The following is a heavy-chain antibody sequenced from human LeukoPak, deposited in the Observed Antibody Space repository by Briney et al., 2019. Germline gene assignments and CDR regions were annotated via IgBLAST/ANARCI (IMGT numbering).Heavy chain of an antibody. CDR3: ARDGDSDYIFSYYFDY. J-gene: IGHJ4*02. CDR1: GFTFSSYA. D-gene: IGHD2-21*02. Sequence: GGSLRLSCGVSGFTFSSYAIHWVLQAPGKGLEWMAVMSYDGSNKYYADSVKGRFTISRDNSKNTLYLQMNSLRAEDTAVYYCARDGDSDYIFSYYFDYWGQGTLVTV. CDR2: MSYDGSNK. V-gene: IGHV3-30*04.